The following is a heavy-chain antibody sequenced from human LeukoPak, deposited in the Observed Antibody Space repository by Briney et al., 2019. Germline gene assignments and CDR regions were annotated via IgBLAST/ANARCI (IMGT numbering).Heavy chain of an antibody. D-gene: IGHD3-22*01. CDR2: IIPILGIA. J-gene: IGHJ4*02. Sequence: SVKVSCKASGGTFSSYAISWVRQAPGQGLEWMGRIIPILGIANYAQKFQGRVTITADKSTSTAYMELSSLRSEDTAVYHCAREALEYYDSSGHIDYWGQGTLVTVSS. CDR1: GGTFSSYA. CDR3: AREALEYYDSSGHIDY. V-gene: IGHV1-69*04.